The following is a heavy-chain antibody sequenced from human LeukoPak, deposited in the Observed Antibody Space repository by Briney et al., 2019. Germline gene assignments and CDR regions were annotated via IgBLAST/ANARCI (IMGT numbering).Heavy chain of an antibody. V-gene: IGHV3-23*01. CDR1: GFIFSRYT. Sequence: GGSLRLSCAASGFIFSRYTINWVRQAPGKGLEWVSAISNNGGYTYYADSVQGRFTISRDNSKSTPCLQMNSLRAEDTAVYYCAKQLGYCSDGSCYFPYWGQGTLVTVSS. CDR3: AKQLGYCSDGSCYFPY. D-gene: IGHD2-15*01. CDR2: ISNNGGYT. J-gene: IGHJ4*02.